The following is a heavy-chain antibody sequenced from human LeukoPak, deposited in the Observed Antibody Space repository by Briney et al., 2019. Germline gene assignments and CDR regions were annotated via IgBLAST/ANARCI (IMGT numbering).Heavy chain of an antibody. J-gene: IGHJ2*01. D-gene: IGHD3-10*01. Sequence: SVKVSCKASGGTFSSYAISWVRQAPGQGLEWMGGIIPIFGTANYAQKFQDRVTITADESTSTAYMYLSSLRSEDTAMYYCARVRYYGSGAGQYWYFDLWGRGTLVTVSS. CDR3: ARVRYYGSGAGQYWYFDL. CDR1: GGTFSSYA. CDR2: IIPIFGTA. V-gene: IGHV1-69*13.